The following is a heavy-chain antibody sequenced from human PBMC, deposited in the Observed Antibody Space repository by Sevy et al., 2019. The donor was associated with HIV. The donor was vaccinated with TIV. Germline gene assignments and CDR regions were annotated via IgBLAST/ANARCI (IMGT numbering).Heavy chain of an antibody. CDR2: IYTSGST. CDR3: ASFPVPGGVTMVRGVIGDYMDV. J-gene: IGHJ6*03. Sequence: SETLSLTCTVSGGSISSGSYYWSWIRQPAGKGLEWIGRIYTSGSTNYNPSLKSRVTISVDTSKNQFSLKLSSVTAADTAVYYCASFPVPGGVTMVRGVIGDYMDVWGKGTTVTVSS. CDR1: GGSISSGSYY. D-gene: IGHD3-10*01. V-gene: IGHV4-61*02.